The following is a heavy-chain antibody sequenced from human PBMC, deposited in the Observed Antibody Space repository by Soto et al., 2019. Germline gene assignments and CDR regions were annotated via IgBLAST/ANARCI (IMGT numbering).Heavy chain of an antibody. D-gene: IGHD3-10*01. CDR2: IHYTGSA. CDR1: GGSLSAPTYY. CDR3: ARVRGEVDNWFDP. V-gene: IGHV4-39*01. J-gene: IGHJ5*02. Sequence: QLQLQESGPGLVKPSETLSLTCAVSGGSLSAPTYYWGWVRQPPGKGLEWIGNIHYTGSAFYNPSLKSRVTISVDTSKHQFSLRLTAVTAADTAVYYCARVRGEVDNWFDPWGRGTLVIVSS.